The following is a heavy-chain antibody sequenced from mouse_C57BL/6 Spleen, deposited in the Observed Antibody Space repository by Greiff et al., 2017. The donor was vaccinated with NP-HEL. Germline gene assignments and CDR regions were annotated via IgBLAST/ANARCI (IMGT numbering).Heavy chain of an antibody. CDR3: ARHVYYDSDGDPYFDY. J-gene: IGHJ2*01. CDR2: ISSGGSYT. CDR1: GFTFSSYG. Sequence: EVQGVESGGDLVKPGGSLKLSCAASGFTFSSYGMSWVRQTPDKRLEWVATISSGGSYTYYPDSVKGRFTISRDNAKNTLYLQMSSLKSEDTAMYYCARHVYYDSDGDPYFDYWGQGTTLTVSS. D-gene: IGHD2-4*01. V-gene: IGHV5-6*01.